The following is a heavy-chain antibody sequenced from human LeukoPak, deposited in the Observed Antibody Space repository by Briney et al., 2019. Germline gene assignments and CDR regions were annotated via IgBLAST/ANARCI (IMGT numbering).Heavy chain of an antibody. Sequence: GGFLRLSCTASGFTFGDYAMSWFRQAPGKGLEWVGFIRSKAYGGTTEYAASVKGRFTISRDDSKSIAYLQMNSLKTEDTAVYDCTRGESIAVAGRPFDYWGQGTLVTVSS. J-gene: IGHJ4*02. CDR1: GFTFGDYA. CDR3: TRGESIAVAGRPFDY. V-gene: IGHV3-49*03. CDR2: IRSKAYGGTT. D-gene: IGHD6-19*01.